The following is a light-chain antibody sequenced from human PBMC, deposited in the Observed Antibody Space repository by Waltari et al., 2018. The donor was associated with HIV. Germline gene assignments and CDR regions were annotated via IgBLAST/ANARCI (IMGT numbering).Light chain of an antibody. CDR2: SSS. V-gene: IGLV1-44*01. CDR1: SSNIGSNT. CDR3: ASWDDSLNGRLV. J-gene: IGLJ2*01. Sequence: QSVLTQPPSASGTPGQRVTISCSGSSSNIGSNTVSWYQQLPGAAPKLLIYSSSQRPPGVPDLLSGSKSGTSASLAISGLQSEDEAHYYCASWDDSLNGRLVFGGGTKLTVL.